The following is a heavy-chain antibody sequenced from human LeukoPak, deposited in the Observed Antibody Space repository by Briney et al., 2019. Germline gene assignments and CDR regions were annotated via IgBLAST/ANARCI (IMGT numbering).Heavy chain of an antibody. J-gene: IGHJ4*02. CDR1: GFSLSTSGVG. V-gene: IGHV2-5*02. CDR2: IYWDDDK. Sequence: SGPTLVKPTQTLTLTCTFSGFSLSTSGVGVGWIRQPPGKALEWLALIYWDDDKRYSPFLKSRLTITKDTSKNQVVLTMTNMDPADTATYYCVYSWGRNGDGGFDNWGQGTLVTVSS. CDR3: VYSWGRNGDGGFDN. D-gene: IGHD4-17*01.